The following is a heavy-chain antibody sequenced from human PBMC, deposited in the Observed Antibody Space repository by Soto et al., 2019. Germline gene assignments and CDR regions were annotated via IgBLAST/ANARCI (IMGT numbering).Heavy chain of an antibody. CDR2: IYYSGST. V-gene: IGHV4-59*01. Sequence: SETLSLTCTVSGGSISSYYWSWIRQPPGKGLEWIGYIYYSGSTNYNPSLKSRVTISVDTSKNQFSLKLSSVTAADTAVYYCGSTYCGGDCYLYYYYGMDVWGQGTTVTVSS. CDR3: GSTYCGGDCYLYYYYGMDV. J-gene: IGHJ6*02. CDR1: GGSISSYY. D-gene: IGHD2-21*02.